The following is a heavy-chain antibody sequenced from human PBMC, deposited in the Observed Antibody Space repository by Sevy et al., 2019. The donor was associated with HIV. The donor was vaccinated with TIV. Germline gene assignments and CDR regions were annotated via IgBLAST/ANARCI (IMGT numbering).Heavy chain of an antibody. V-gene: IGHV1-18*01. CDR2: ISAYNGNT. CDR3: ARSDEGSSWYTSSPKYYFDY. Sequence: ASVKVSCKASGYTFTSYGISWVRQAPGQGLEWMGWISAYNGNTNYAQKLQGRVTMTTDTSTSTAYMELRSLRSDDTAGYYCARSDEGSSWYTSSPKYYFDYWGQGTLVTVSS. J-gene: IGHJ4*02. D-gene: IGHD6-13*01. CDR1: GYTFTSYG.